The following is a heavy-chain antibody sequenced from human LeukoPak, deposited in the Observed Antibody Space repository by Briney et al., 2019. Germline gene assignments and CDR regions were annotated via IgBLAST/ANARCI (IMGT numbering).Heavy chain of an antibody. CDR2: IIPIFGTA. CDR1: GGTFSSYA. D-gene: IGHD2-2*01. V-gene: IGHV1-69*13. CDR3: ARELADIVVVPAAMNSGWYFDL. J-gene: IGHJ2*01. Sequence: ASVKVSCKASGGTFSSYAISWVRQAPGQGLEWMGGIIPIFGTANYAQKFQGRVTITADESTSTAYMELSSLRSEDTAVYYCARELADIVVVPAAMNSGWYFDLWGRGTLVTVSS.